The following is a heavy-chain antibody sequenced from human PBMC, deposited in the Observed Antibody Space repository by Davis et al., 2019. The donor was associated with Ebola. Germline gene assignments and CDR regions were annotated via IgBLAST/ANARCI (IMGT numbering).Heavy chain of an antibody. D-gene: IGHD2-8*01. CDR3: ARGNGGQEYFDY. V-gene: IGHV3-23*01. J-gene: IGHJ4*02. CDR2: IGGSGGST. CDR1: GFTFSSYA. Sequence: GESLKISCAASGFTFSSYAMTWVRQAPGKGLEWVSAIGGSGGSTYYADSVKGRFTISRDNSKNTLYLQMNSLRAEDTAVYYCARGNGGQEYFDYWGQGTLVTVSS.